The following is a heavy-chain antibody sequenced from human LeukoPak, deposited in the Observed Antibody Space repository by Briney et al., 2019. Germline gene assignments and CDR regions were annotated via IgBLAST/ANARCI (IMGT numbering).Heavy chain of an antibody. CDR2: ISSRGDST. V-gene: IGHV3-23*01. D-gene: IGHD6-19*01. CDR1: GFIFSNYA. J-gene: IGHJ4*02. CDR3: VKGPRPDITVAHTVEN. Sequence: PGGSLILSCAASGFIFSNYAMSWVRQVPERGLEWVSTISSRGDSTYVADSVKGRFTISRDNSKNSLYLQMNTVRAEDTAVYYCVKGPRPDITVAHTVENWGQGTLVTVSS.